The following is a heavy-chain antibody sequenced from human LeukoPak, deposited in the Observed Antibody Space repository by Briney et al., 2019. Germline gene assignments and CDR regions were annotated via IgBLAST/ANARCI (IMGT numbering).Heavy chain of an antibody. J-gene: IGHJ6*02. CDR1: GFTFSSYS. CDR3: ARDLGGREYYYGTDV. Sequence: GGSLRLSCAASGFTFSSYSMNWVRQAPGKGLEWVSYISSSSSTIYYADSVKGRFTISRDNAKNSLYLQMNSLRDEDTAVYYCARDLGGREYYYGTDVWGQGTTVTVSS. CDR2: ISSSSSTI. D-gene: IGHD2-15*01. V-gene: IGHV3-48*02.